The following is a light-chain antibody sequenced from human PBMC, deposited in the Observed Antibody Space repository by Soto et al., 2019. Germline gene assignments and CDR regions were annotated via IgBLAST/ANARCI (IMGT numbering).Light chain of an antibody. CDR3: QQYVISVT. CDR1: QSVRSN. Sequence: TLMKKSPSEVSVSLGERATLSCRASQSVRSNLAWYQQPPGQAPGLLMSGPSTRATGIPARLSGSGSGTEFTLTIGRLEPQEYAMYYCQQYVISVTCGQGTRLEIK. V-gene: IGKV3-15*01. J-gene: IGKJ5*01. CDR2: GPS.